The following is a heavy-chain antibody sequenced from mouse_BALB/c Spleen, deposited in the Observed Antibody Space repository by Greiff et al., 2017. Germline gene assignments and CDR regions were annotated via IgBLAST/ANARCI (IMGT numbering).Heavy chain of an antibody. J-gene: IGHJ3*01. V-gene: IGHV3-2*02. CDR1: GYSITSDYA. CDR2: ISYSGST. Sequence: EVKLMESGPGLVKPSQSLSLTCTVTGYSITSDYAWNWIRQFPGNKLEWMGYISYSGSTSYNPSLKSRISITRDTSKNQFFLQLNSVTTEDTATYYCARGIYYGYDGAYWGQGTLVTVSA. CDR3: ARGIYYGYDGAY. D-gene: IGHD2-2*01.